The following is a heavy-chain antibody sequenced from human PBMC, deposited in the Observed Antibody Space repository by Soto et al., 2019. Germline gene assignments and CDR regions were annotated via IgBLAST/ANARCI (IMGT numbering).Heavy chain of an antibody. V-gene: IGHV3-48*02. D-gene: IGHD3-22*01. CDR2: ISSSSSTI. J-gene: IGHJ3*02. CDR1: GFTFSSYS. Sequence: GGSLRLSCAASGFTFSSYSMNWVRQAPGKGLEWVSYISSSSSTIYYADSVKGRFTISRDNAKNSLYLQMNSLRDEDTAVYYCARDVAMIVVGRTDHDAFDIWGQGTMVTVSS. CDR3: ARDVAMIVVGRTDHDAFDI.